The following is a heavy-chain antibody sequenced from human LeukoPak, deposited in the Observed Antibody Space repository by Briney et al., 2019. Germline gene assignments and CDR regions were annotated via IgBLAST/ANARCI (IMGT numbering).Heavy chain of an antibody. V-gene: IGHV3-33*01. CDR3: TRYNNDHFDY. Sequence: GRSLRLSCAGSGFTFGGYGMHWFRQTPGKGLGWVAVIAYDGSRAFYADSVKGRFTISRDNSKNTMSVQMDDLRAEDTAVYYCTRYNNDHFDYWGQGTLVTVSS. CDR1: GFTFGGYG. CDR2: IAYDGSRA. D-gene: IGHD1-14*01. J-gene: IGHJ4*02.